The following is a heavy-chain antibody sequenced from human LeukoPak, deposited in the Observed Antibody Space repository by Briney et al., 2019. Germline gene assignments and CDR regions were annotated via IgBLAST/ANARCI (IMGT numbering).Heavy chain of an antibody. Sequence: PSQTLSLTCAVSGGSISSGGYSWSWIRQPPGKGLEWIGYIYHSGSTYYNPSLKSRVTISVDRSKNQFSLKLSSVTAADTAVYYCASVVPAAIPYNWFDPWGQGTLVTVSS. CDR1: GGSISSGGYS. V-gene: IGHV4-30-2*01. D-gene: IGHD2-2*01. J-gene: IGHJ5*02. CDR2: IYHSGST. CDR3: ASVVPAAIPYNWFDP.